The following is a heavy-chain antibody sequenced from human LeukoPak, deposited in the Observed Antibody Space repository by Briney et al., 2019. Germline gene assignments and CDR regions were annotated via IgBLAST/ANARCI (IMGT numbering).Heavy chain of an antibody. D-gene: IGHD2-21*02. V-gene: IGHV1-2*04. CDR1: GYTFTGYY. CDR3: ARGNRHIVVVTATPPADAFDI. Sequence: GASVKVSCKASGYTFTGYYMHWVRQAPGQGLEWMGWINPNSGGTNYAQKFQGWVTMTRDTSISTAYMELSRLRSDDTAVYYCARGNRHIVVVTATPPADAFDIWGQGTMVTVSS. CDR2: INPNSGGT. J-gene: IGHJ3*02.